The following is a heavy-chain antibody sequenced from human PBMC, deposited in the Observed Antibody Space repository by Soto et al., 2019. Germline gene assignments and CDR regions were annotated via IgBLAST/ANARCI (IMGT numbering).Heavy chain of an antibody. J-gene: IGHJ6*02. V-gene: IGHV1-69*02. CDR2: IIPILGIA. Sequence: QVQLVQSGAEVKKPGSSVKVSCKASGGTFSSYTISWVRQAPGQGLEWMGRIIPILGIANYAQKFQGRVTITEDKSTSTAYMELSSLRSEDTAVYYCASNYPYYYYGMDVWGQGTTVTVSS. CDR3: ASNYPYYYYGMDV. CDR1: GGTFSSYT. D-gene: IGHD2-8*01.